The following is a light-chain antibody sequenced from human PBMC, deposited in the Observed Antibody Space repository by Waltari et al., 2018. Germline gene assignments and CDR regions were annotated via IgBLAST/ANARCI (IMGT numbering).Light chain of an antibody. V-gene: IGKV1-39*01. CDR3: QPNYDTPRT. Sequence: QMTQSPSSLSASVGDRVTITCRASQTIDYLSWYQHKPGEAPKLLIYETSTLQSGVPTMFSGSKFGTTFILTISSLQPEDFATYFCQPNYDTPRTFCQGTKVDIK. J-gene: IGKJ2*02. CDR2: ETS. CDR1: QTIDY.